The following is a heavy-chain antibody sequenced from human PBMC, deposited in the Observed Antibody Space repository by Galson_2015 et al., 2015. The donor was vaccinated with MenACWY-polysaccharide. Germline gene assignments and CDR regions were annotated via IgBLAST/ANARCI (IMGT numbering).Heavy chain of an antibody. J-gene: IGHJ3*02. V-gene: IGHV6-1*01. D-gene: IGHD1-1*01. CDR1: GDSVSSNSAA. CDR2: TYYRSKWYN. CDR3: ARDLRNWNDRSDAFDI. Sequence: CAISGDSVSSNSAAWNWIRQSPSRGLEWLGRTYYRSKWYNDYAVSVKSRITINPDTSKNQFSLQLNSVTPEDTAVYYCARDLRNWNDRSDAFDIWGQGTMVTVSS.